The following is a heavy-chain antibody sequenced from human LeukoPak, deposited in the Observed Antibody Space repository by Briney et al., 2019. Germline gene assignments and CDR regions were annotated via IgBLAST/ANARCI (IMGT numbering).Heavy chain of an antibody. D-gene: IGHD6-19*01. Sequence: SETLSLTCIVSGGSISSYIWSWIRQPAGKGLEWIGRIYSSGSTNYNPSLKSRVTMSVDTSKNEFSLRLNSVTAADTAVYYCARHLVGSGRPFDYWGQGTLVTVSS. CDR2: IYSSGST. V-gene: IGHV4-4*07. CDR1: GGSISSYI. CDR3: ARHLVGSGRPFDY. J-gene: IGHJ4*02.